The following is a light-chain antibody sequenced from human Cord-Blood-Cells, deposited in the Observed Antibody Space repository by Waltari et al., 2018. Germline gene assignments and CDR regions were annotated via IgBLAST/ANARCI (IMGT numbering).Light chain of an antibody. Sequence: QSALTQPPSASGSPGQSVTISCTGPRSDVGGYNYVSWYQQHPGKAPKLLIYEVSKRPSGVADRFSGSKSGNTASLTVSGLQAEDEADYYCSSYASSNTLVFGGGTKLTV. J-gene: IGLJ2*01. CDR1: RSDVGGYNY. V-gene: IGLV2-8*01. CDR3: SSYASSNTLV. CDR2: EVS.